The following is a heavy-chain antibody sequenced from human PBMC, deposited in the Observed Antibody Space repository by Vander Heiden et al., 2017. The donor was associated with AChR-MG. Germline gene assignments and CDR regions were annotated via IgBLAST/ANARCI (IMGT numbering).Heavy chain of an antibody. D-gene: IGHD1-26*01. V-gene: IGHV3-30*18. CDR2: ISYDGTEN. CDR1: GFTFNNYA. CDR3: AKDRTGWESNFHTGS. Sequence: QVKLVESGGGVIQPGRSLRRSCAASGFTFNNYAMNWVRQAPGKGLEWVALISYDGTENYYAEFVKGRFTISRDNSKNTLYLQMNSLKTEDTAIYYCAKDRTGWESNFHTGSWGQGTLVIVSS. J-gene: IGHJ5*02.